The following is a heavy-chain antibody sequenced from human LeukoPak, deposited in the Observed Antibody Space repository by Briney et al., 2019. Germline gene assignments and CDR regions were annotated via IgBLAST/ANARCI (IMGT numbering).Heavy chain of an antibody. J-gene: IGHJ6*02. Sequence: PSETLSLTCTVSGGSISSYYWNWIRQPPGKGLEWIGYIYYSGTTKYNPSLRSRVTISVDTSKNQFPLKLSSVTAADTAVYYCARVDKDFADYGKHYYYYGMDVWGQGTTVIVSS. CDR1: GGSISSYY. CDR3: ARVDKDFADYGKHYYYYGMDV. V-gene: IGHV4-59*01. CDR2: IYYSGTT. D-gene: IGHD4-17*01.